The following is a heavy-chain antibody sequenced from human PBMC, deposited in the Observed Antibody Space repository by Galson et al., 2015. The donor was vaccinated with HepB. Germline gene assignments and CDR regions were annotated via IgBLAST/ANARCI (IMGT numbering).Heavy chain of an antibody. CDR2: IDPSDSYT. Sequence: QSGAEVKKPGESLRISCKGSGYSFTSYWISWVRQMPGKGLEWMGRIDPSDSYTNYSPSFQGHVTISADKSISTAYLQWSSLKASDTAMYYCARHRGDIVVVVAAFAEVRAFDIWGQGTMVTVSS. CDR1: GYSFTSYW. V-gene: IGHV5-10-1*01. CDR3: ARHRGDIVVVVAAFAEVRAFDI. D-gene: IGHD2-15*01. J-gene: IGHJ3*02.